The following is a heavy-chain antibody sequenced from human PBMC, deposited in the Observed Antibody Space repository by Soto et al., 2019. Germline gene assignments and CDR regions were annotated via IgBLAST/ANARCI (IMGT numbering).Heavy chain of an antibody. CDR2: INHSGST. CDR1: GGSFSGYY. J-gene: IGHJ4*02. CDR3: ASGRQLVPDY. D-gene: IGHD6-6*01. V-gene: IGHV4-34*01. Sequence: SETLSLTCAVYGGSFSGYYWSWIRQPPGKGLEWIGEINHSGSTNYNPSLKSRVTISVDTSKNQFSLKLSSVTAADTAVYYCASGRQLVPDYWGQGTLVTVSS.